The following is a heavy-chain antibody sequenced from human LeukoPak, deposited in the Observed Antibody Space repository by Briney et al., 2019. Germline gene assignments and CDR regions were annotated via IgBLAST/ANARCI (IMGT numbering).Heavy chain of an antibody. Sequence: PGGSLRLSCAASGFTFSSYDMHWVRQATGKGLEWVSAIGTAGDTYYPGSVKGRFTISRENAKNSLYLQMNSLRAEDTAVYYCARAPPPPDYYYYYGMDVWGQGTTVTVSS. CDR1: GFTFSSYD. J-gene: IGHJ6*02. CDR3: ARAPPPPDYYYYYGMDV. CDR2: IGTAGDT. V-gene: IGHV3-13*01.